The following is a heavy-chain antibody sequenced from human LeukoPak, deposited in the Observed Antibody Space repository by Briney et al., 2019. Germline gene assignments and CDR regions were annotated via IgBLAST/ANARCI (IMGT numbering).Heavy chain of an antibody. V-gene: IGHV4-59*01. CDR1: GGSISNYY. J-gene: IGHJ6*04. CDR3: ARVATMVRGSNGMDV. CDR2: IYYSGST. D-gene: IGHD3-10*01. Sequence: SETLSLASTVSGGSISNYYWSWIRQPPGKGLEWIGYIYYSGSTNYNPSLRSRATISVDAPKKQFSLNLSSVTAADPALYYCARVATMVRGSNGMDVWGKGTTVTVSS.